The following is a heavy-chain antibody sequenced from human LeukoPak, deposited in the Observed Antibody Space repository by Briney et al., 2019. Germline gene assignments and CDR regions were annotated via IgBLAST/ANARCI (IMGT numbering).Heavy chain of an antibody. CDR3: ARDLTYYYDSSGYSVIDY. D-gene: IGHD3-22*01. CDR2: ISSSSSYI. J-gene: IGHJ4*02. V-gene: IGHV3-21*01. Sequence: PGGSLRLSCAASGFTFSSYSMNWVRQAPGKGLEWVSSISSSSSYIYYADSVKGRCTISRDNAKNSLYLQMNSLRAEDTAVYYCARDLTYYYDSSGYSVIDYWGQGTLVTVSS. CDR1: GFTFSSYS.